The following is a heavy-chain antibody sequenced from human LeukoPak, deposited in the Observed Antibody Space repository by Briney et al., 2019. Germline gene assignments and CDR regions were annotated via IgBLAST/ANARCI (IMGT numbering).Heavy chain of an antibody. J-gene: IGHJ4*02. CDR1: GLTFSSYA. CDR2: ISYDGSNK. CDR3: ARAANYDILTGYLYYFDY. V-gene: IGHV3-30-3*01. D-gene: IGHD3-9*01. Sequence: GGSLRLSCAASGLTFSSYAMHWVRQAPGKGLEWVAVISYDGSNKYYADSVKGRFTISRDNSKNTLYLQMNSLRAEDTAVYYCARAANYDILTGYLYYFDYWGQGTLVTVSS.